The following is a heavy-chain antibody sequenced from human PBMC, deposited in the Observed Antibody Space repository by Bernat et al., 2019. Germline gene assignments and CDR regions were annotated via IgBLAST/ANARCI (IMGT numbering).Heavy chain of an antibody. J-gene: IGHJ4*02. V-gene: IGHV1-69*12. CDR2: IIPIFGTA. D-gene: IGHD3-22*01. CDR1: GGTFSSYA. Sequence: QVQLVQSGAEVKKPGSSVKVSCKASGGTFSSYAISWVRQAPGQGLEWMGGIIPIFGTANYAQKFQGRVTITADESTSTAYMELSSLRSEDTAVYYCAKGVNYDRSGYYGAAVYFDSWGQGTLVTVSS. CDR3: AKGVNYDRSGYYGAAVYFDS.